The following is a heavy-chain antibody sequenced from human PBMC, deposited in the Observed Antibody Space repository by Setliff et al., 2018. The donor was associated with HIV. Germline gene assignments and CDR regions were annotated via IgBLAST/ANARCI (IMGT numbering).Heavy chain of an antibody. V-gene: IGHV5-51*01. CDR1: GYSFRSYW. CDR3: ASPGYCSSPNCMNVFNF. Sequence: GESLKISCKGSGYSFRSYWIGWVRQRPRKGPEWMGIIHPGDSDVKYSPSFQAQVTISADKSINTAYVQWSSLEASDTAMYYCASPGYCSSPNCMNVFNFWGHGTMVTVSS. J-gene: IGHJ3*01. D-gene: IGHD2-2*01. CDR2: IHPGDSDV.